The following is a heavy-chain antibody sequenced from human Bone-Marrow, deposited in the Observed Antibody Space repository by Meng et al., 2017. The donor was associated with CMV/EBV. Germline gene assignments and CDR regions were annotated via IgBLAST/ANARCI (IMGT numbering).Heavy chain of an antibody. D-gene: IGHD6-6*01. CDR1: GFTFSDYY. Sequence: GGSLRLSCAASGFTFSDYYMSWIRQAPGKGLEWVSYISSSGSTIYYADSVKGRFTISRDNSKNTLYLQMNSLRAEDTAVYYCASGALWQLGGMDVWGQGTTVTASS. J-gene: IGHJ6*02. V-gene: IGHV3-11*01. CDR2: ISSSGSTI. CDR3: ASGALWQLGGMDV.